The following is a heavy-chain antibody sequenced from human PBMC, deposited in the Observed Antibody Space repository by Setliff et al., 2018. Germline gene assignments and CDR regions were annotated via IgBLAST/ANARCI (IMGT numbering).Heavy chain of an antibody. CDR2: IYHTENT. J-gene: IGHJ3*02. CDR1: GASISSDNW. Sequence: SETLSLTCAVSGASISSDNWWSWVRQPPGKGLEWIGEIYHTENTNYNPSLKSRVTISIDKFRHQFSLKLTSVTAADTAVYYCARTPRGGNSAFDIWGQGTMVTLS. V-gene: IGHV4-4*02. D-gene: IGHD2-21*02. CDR3: ARTPRGGNSAFDI.